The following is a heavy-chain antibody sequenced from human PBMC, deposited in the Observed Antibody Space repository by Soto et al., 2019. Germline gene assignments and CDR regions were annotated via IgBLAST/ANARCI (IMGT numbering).Heavy chain of an antibody. CDR1: GFTFRSYS. V-gene: IGHV3-30-3*02. CDR2: ISYDGCNK. Sequence: RRLSCAASGFTFRSYSMHWVREAPGKGLEWVAVISYDGCNKYYADSVKGRFTISRDNSKNTLYLQMNSLRAEDTAVYYCAGAGRVNSTPTLWYFDLWGRGTLVTVSS. J-gene: IGHJ2*01. D-gene: IGHD1-20*01. CDR3: AGAGRVNSTPTLWYFDL.